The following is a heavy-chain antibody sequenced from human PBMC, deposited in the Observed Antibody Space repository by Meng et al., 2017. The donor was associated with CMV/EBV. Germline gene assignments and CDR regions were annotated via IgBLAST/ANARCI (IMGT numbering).Heavy chain of an antibody. CDR1: GFIFDDYS. Sequence: GGSLRLSCAVSGFIFDDYSMHWVRQAPGKGPEWLLSLNWNSNHIGQAESVKGRFAISRDNAKNSLYLQMNSLGVEDTAVYYCVKDGFSYQSSGGTFESWGQGTRVTVSS. CDR2: LNWNSNHI. CDR3: VKDGFSYQSSGGTFES. V-gene: IGHV3-9*01. D-gene: IGHD3-22*01. J-gene: IGHJ4*02.